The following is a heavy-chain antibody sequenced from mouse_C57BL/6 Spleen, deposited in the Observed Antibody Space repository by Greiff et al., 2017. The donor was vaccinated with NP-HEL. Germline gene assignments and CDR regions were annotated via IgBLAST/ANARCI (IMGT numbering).Heavy chain of an antibody. CDR2: ISDGGSYT. J-gene: IGHJ1*03. Sequence: DVKLVESGGGLVKPGGSLKLSCAASGFTFSSYAMSWVRQTPEKRLEWVATISDGGSYTYYPDNVKGRFTISRDNAKNNLYLQMSHLKSEDTAMYYCAREGDYYGSSWYFDVWGTGTTVTVSS. V-gene: IGHV5-4*01. CDR3: AREGDYYGSSWYFDV. CDR1: GFTFSSYA. D-gene: IGHD1-1*01.